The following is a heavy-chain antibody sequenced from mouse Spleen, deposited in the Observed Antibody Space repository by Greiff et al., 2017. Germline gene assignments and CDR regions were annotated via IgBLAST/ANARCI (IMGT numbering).Heavy chain of an antibody. J-gene: IGHJ3*01. CDR1: GFSLTSYG. Sequence: QVQLKETGPGLVAPSQSLSITCTVSGFSLTSYGVHWVRQPPGKGLEWLVVIWSDGSTNYNSALKSRLSISKDNSKSQVFLKMNSLQTDDTAMYYCARPSYGNYGGLPHWGQGTPVTVSA. V-gene: IGHV2-6*03. CDR3: ARPSYGNYGGLPH. CDR2: IWSDGST. D-gene: IGHD2-10*01.